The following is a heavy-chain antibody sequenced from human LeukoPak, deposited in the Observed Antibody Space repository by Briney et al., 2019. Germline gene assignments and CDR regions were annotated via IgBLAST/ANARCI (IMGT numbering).Heavy chain of an antibody. Sequence: SETLSLTCAVYGGSLSGHYWSWIRQPPGKGPEWIGEINHSGSTNYNPSLKSRVTISVDMSKNQFSLKLNSVTAADTAVYYCARGGPLTYDIVVVVAATHMFDYWGQGTLVTVSS. D-gene: IGHD2-15*01. J-gene: IGHJ4*02. V-gene: IGHV4-34*01. CDR2: INHSGST. CDR1: GGSLSGHY. CDR3: ARGGPLTYDIVVVVAATHMFDY.